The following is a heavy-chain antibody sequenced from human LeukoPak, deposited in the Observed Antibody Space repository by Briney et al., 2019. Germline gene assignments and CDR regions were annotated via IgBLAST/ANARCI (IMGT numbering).Heavy chain of an antibody. Sequence: SETLSLTCAVYGGSFSGYYWSWIRQPPGKGREWIGEINHSGSTNYNPSLQSRVTISVDTSKNQFSLKLSSVTAADTAVYYCARLNVPSIAAAGTGGWFDPWGQGTLVTVSS. D-gene: IGHD6-13*01. CDR2: INHSGST. J-gene: IGHJ5*02. V-gene: IGHV4-34*01. CDR1: GGSFSGYY. CDR3: ARLNVPSIAAAGTGGWFDP.